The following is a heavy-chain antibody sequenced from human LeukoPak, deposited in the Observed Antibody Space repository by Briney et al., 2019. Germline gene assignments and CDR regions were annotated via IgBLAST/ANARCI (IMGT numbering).Heavy chain of an antibody. CDR3: AKDEGSGRTLDY. CDR1: GFTFSNYA. Sequence: VGSLRLSCAASGFTFSNYATSGVPPAPRKRLDWGSAISGSGGSTYYADSVKGRFTISRDNSKNTLYLQMNSLRAEDTAVYYCAKDEGSGRTLDYWGQGTLVTVSS. V-gene: IGHV3-23*01. D-gene: IGHD2-15*01. CDR2: ISGSGGST. J-gene: IGHJ4*02.